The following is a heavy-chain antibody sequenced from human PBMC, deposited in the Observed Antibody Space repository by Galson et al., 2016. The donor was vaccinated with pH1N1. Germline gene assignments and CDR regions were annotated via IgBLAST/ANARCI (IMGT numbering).Heavy chain of an antibody. Sequence: SLRLSCAASGFIFSDYWMRWVRQAPGKGLEWVAKINQDGSRKYYVHSLKGRCTISRDNAENSLSLQMNSLRVEDTALYYCATGDYYSILYWGQGILVTVSS. CDR2: INQDGSRK. D-gene: IGHD1-26*01. CDR3: ATGDYYSILY. V-gene: IGHV3-7*01. CDR1: GFIFSDYW. J-gene: IGHJ4*02.